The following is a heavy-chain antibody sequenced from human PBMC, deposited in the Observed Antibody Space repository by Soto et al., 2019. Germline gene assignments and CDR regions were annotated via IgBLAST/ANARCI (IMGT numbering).Heavy chain of an antibody. CDR2: INSDGRST. D-gene: IGHD3-10*01. J-gene: IGHJ6*03. Sequence: GSLRLSCAASGFTFSSYWMHWVRQAPGKGLVWVSPINSDGRSTNYADSVKGRFTISRDNANNTVYLQMNSLRVEDTAVYYCARGAGGYYYMDVWGKGTTVTVSS. V-gene: IGHV3-74*01. CDR1: GFTFSSYW. CDR3: ARGAGGYYYMDV.